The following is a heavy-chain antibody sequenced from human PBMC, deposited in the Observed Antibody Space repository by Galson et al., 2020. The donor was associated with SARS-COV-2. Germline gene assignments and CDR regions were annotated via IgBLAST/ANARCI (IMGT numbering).Heavy chain of an antibody. J-gene: IGHJ4*02. D-gene: IGHD3-10*01. CDR1: GFTFSSYA. CDR2: IYSDGRI. Sequence: GGSLRLSCAASGFTFSSYAMSWVRQAPGKGLEWVSVIYSDGRIYYADSVKGRFSISRDNSKNTLYLQMNSLKADDSAVYHCANYDSGNYLTFDYWGQGTLVTVSS. CDR3: ANYDSGNYLTFDY. V-gene: IGHV3-23*03.